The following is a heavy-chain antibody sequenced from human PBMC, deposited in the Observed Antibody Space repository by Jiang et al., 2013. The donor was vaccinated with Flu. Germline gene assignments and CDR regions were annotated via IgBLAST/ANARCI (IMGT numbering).Heavy chain of an antibody. CDR3: ARDIDQHSSGNSS. D-gene: IGHD3-22*01. V-gene: IGHV3-53*01. CDR1: GFTVSSNY. J-gene: IGHJ5*02. Sequence: VQLVESGGGLVQPGGSLRLSCAASGFTVSSNYMSWVRQAPGKGLEWVSIIHSGGSTNYADSVRGRFTISRDNSKNTLYLQMNSLRAEDTAVYYCARDIDQHSSGNSSWGQGTLVTVSS. CDR2: IHSGGST.